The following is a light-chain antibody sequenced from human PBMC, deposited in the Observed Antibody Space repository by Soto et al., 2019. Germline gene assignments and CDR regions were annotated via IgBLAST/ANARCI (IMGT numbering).Light chain of an antibody. CDR2: GAS. V-gene: IGKV3-20*01. CDR3: QQYGSSPLIT. J-gene: IGKJ5*01. Sequence: EIVLTQSPGTLSLSPGERATLSCRASQSVSSSYFAWYQQKPGQPPRLLIYGASSRATAIPDRFSGSGSGTDVPLTIRRLEREDFAVYYCQQYGSSPLITFGQGTRLEIK. CDR1: QSVSSSY.